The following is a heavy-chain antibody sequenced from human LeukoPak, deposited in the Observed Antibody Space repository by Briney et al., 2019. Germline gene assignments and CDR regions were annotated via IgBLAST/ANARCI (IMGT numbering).Heavy chain of an antibody. Sequence: ASVKVSCKASGYTFTSYGINWVRQAPGQGLEWMGWINPHSGVTNSAQKFQGRVTMTRDTSISTAYMELSRLKSDDTAVYYCARDVVLGLASPGDYWGQGTLVTVSS. V-gene: IGHV1-2*02. D-gene: IGHD3-16*01. J-gene: IGHJ4*02. CDR3: ARDVVLGLASPGDY. CDR1: GYTFTSYG. CDR2: INPHSGVT.